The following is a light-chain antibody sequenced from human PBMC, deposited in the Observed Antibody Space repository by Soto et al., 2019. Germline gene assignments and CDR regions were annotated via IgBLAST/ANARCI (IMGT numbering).Light chain of an antibody. CDR1: QSVTNNY. CDR2: SAS. Sequence: EIVLTQSPGILSLSPGERATLSCGASQSVTNNYLAWYQHKPGQAPRLLIYSASTRATGIPDRFSGSGSGTDFALTITRLEPEDFAVYYCQQYGNTPRTFGQGTKLEIK. CDR3: QQYGNTPRT. V-gene: IGKV3-20*01. J-gene: IGKJ2*01.